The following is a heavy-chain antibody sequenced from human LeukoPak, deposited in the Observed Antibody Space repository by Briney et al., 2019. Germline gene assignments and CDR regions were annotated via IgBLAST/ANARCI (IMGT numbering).Heavy chain of an antibody. CDR2: ISGSGGST. V-gene: IGHV3-23*01. CDR3: AKNLYGDYVGFGY. D-gene: IGHD4-17*01. J-gene: IGHJ4*02. Sequence: PGGSLRLSCAASGFTFSSYAMNWVRQAPGKGLEWVSAISGSGGSTYYADSVKGRFTISRDNSKSTLYLQMNSLRAEDTAVYYCAKNLYGDYVGFGYWGQGTLVTVSS. CDR1: GFTFSSYA.